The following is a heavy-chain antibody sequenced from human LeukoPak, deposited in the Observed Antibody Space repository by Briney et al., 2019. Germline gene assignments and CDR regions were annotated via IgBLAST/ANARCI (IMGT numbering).Heavy chain of an antibody. CDR2: ISGSGGST. CDR1: GFTFSSYA. V-gene: IGHV3-23*01. CDR3: AKSTYYDFWSGYQYYMDV. Sequence: GGSLRLSCAASGFTFSSYAMSWVRQAPGKGLEWVSAISGSGGSTYYADSVKGRFTISRDNSKNTLYLQMNSLRAKDTAVYYCAKSTYYDFWSGYQYYMDVWGKGTTVTVSS. D-gene: IGHD3-3*01. J-gene: IGHJ6*03.